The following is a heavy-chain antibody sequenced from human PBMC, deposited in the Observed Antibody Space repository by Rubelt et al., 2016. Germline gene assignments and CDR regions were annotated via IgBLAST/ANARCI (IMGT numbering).Heavy chain of an antibody. V-gene: IGHV3-48*04. D-gene: IGHD4-11*01. J-gene: IGHJ4*02. Sequence: PGGSLRLSCAASGFSLSGYSMDWVRQVPGKGLEWISYISGDSGTIYYADSVRGRFTISRDNVRNSLYLQMDNLRAEDTAVYYCARGYLSNSFDYWGQGTLVTVSS. CDR3: ARGYLSNSFDY. CDR1: GFSLSGYS. CDR2: ISGDSGTI.